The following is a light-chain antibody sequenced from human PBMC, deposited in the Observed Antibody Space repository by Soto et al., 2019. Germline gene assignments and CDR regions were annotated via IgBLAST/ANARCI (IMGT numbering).Light chain of an antibody. Sequence: SISCKSSQSLLHSDGKTYLCCYLQKSGQSPQLLIYEVSSRFSGVPDRFSGSGSGTDFTLKISRVEAENIGVHYWMQGIHLPYTFGQGTKLEI. CDR3: MQGIHLPYT. V-gene: IGKV2-29*01. CDR2: EVS. CDR1: QSLLHSDGKTY. J-gene: IGKJ2*01.